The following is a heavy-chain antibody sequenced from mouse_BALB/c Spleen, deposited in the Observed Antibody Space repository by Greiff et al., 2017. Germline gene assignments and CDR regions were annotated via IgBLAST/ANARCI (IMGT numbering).Heavy chain of an antibody. D-gene: IGHD1-1*01. V-gene: IGHV1S56*01. CDR3: ARWDYGSSYCAMDY. CDR2: IYPGNVNT. Sequence: VQLQQSGPELVKPGASVRISCKASGYTFTSYYIHWVKQRPGQGLEWIGWIYPGNVNTKYNEKFKGKATLTADKSSSTAYMQLSSLTSEDSAVYFCARWDYGSSYCAMDYWGQGTSVTVSS. CDR1: GYTFTSYY. J-gene: IGHJ4*01.